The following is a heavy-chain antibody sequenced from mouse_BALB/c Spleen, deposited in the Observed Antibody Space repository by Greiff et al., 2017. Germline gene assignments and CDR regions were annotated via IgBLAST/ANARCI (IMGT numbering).Heavy chain of an antibody. CDR1: GYTFTSYN. Sequence: QVQLQQPGAELVKPGASVKMSCKASGYTFTSYNMHWVKQTPGQGLEWIGAIYPGNGDTSYNQKFKGKATLTADKSSSTAYMQLSSLTSEDSAVYFSARGNYDYYAMDYWGEGASVTVS. CDR3: ARGNYDYYAMDY. V-gene: IGHV1-12*01. J-gene: IGHJ4*01. D-gene: IGHD2-1*01. CDR2: IYPGNGDT.